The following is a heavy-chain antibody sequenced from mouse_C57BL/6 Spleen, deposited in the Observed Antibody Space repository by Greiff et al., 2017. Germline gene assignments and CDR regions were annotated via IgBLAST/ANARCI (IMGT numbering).Heavy chain of an antibody. V-gene: IGHV5-16*01. J-gene: IGHJ2*01. CDR1: GFTFSDYY. CDR3: ARSYGSSYQGYYFDY. CDR2: INYDGSST. D-gene: IGHD1-1*01. Sequence: EVQLVESEGGLVQPGSSMKLSCTASGFTFSDYYMAWVRQVPEKGLEWVANINYDGSSTYYLDSLKSRFIISRDNAKNILYLQMSSLKSEDTATYYCARSYGSSYQGYYFDYWGQGTTRTVSS.